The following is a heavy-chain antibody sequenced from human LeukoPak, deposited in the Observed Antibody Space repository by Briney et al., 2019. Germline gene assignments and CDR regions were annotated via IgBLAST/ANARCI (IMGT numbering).Heavy chain of an antibody. CDR2: ISGDGGST. D-gene: IGHD3-3*01. J-gene: IGHJ4*02. CDR3: AKDKHVYYDFWSGSRGLGY. Sequence: GGSLRLSCAASGFTFDDYAMHWVRRAPGKGLEWVSLISGDGGSTYYADSVKGRFTISRDNGKNSLYLQMNSLRTEDTALYYCAKDKHVYYDFWSGSRGLGYWGQGTLVTVPS. CDR1: GFTFDDYA. V-gene: IGHV3-43*02.